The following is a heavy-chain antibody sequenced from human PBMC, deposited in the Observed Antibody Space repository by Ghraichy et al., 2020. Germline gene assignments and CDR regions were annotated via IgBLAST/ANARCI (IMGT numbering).Heavy chain of an antibody. CDR3: ATIFGVVGPLSLYYYGMDV. V-gene: IGHV4-39*01. Sequence: SETLSLTFTVSGGSISSSSYYWGWIRQPPGKGLEWIGSIYYSGSTYYNPSLKSRVTISVDTSKNQFSLKLSSVTAADTAVYYCATIFGVVGPLSLYYYGMDVWGQGTTVTVSS. J-gene: IGHJ6*02. CDR2: IYYSGST. CDR1: GGSISSSSYY. D-gene: IGHD3-3*01.